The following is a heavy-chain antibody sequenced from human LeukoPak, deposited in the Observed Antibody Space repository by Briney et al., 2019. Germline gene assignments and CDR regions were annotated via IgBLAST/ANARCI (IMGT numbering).Heavy chain of an antibody. Sequence: GGSLRLSCAASGFTFSSSWMAWVRQAPGKGLEWVSYISSSSGTIYYADSVKGRFTISRDNAKNSLYLQMNSLRAEDTAVYYCAPKPLRFLEWLSNWGQGTLVTVSS. CDR2: ISSSSGTI. J-gene: IGHJ4*02. D-gene: IGHD3-3*01. CDR1: GFTFSSSW. CDR3: APKPLRFLEWLSN. V-gene: IGHV3-48*01.